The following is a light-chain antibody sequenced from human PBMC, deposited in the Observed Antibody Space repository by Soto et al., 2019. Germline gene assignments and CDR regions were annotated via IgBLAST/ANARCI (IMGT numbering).Light chain of an antibody. V-gene: IGKV3-11*01. Sequence: EIVLTQSPDTLSLSPGERATLSCSASQSVSSYLAWYQQKPGQAPSLLIFYASIRATSIPARFSGSGSGTDFTLTISSLEPEDFAVYYCQQRSYWPPLTFGGGTKVEIK. J-gene: IGKJ4*01. CDR2: YAS. CDR1: QSVSSY. CDR3: QQRSYWPPLT.